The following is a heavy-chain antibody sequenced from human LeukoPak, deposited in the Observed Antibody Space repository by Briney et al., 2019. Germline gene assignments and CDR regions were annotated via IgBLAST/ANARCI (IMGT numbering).Heavy chain of an antibody. Sequence: SVKVSCKASGGTFSSYAISWVRRAPGQGLEWMGRIIPILGIANYAQKFQGRVTITADKSTSTAYMELSSLRSEDTAVYYCARTMVRGVTYYYYGMHVWGQGTTVTVSS. CDR2: IIPILGIA. CDR3: ARTMVRGVTYYYYGMHV. J-gene: IGHJ6*02. CDR1: GGTFSSYA. V-gene: IGHV1-69*04. D-gene: IGHD3-10*01.